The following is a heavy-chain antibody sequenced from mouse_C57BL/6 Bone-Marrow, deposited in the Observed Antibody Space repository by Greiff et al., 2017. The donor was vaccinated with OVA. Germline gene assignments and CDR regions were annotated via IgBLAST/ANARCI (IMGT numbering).Heavy chain of an antibody. Sequence: VQGVESGGDLVKPGGSLKLSCAASGFTFSSYGMSWVRQTPDKRLEWVATISSGGSYTYYPDSVKGRFTIARDNAKNTLYLQMSSLKSEDTAMYYCARHHYYGSSYWYFDVWGTGTTVTVSS. CDR2: ISSGGSYT. D-gene: IGHD1-1*01. V-gene: IGHV5-6*01. J-gene: IGHJ1*03. CDR1: GFTFSSYG. CDR3: ARHHYYGSSYWYFDV.